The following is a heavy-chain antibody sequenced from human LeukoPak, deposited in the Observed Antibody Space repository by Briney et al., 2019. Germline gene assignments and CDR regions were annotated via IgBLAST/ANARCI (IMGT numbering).Heavy chain of an antibody. CDR3: ARHDYGGPLYYYYYMDV. D-gene: IGHD4-17*01. CDR1: GYSISSGYY. Sequence: TPETLSLTCAVSGYSISSGYYWGWIRPPPGKGLEWIGITYHSGSTYYNPSLKSRVTISGDTSKNQFSLKLSSVTAADTAVYYCARHDYGGPLYYYYYMDVWGKGTTVTVSS. V-gene: IGHV4-38-2*01. CDR2: TYHSGST. J-gene: IGHJ6*03.